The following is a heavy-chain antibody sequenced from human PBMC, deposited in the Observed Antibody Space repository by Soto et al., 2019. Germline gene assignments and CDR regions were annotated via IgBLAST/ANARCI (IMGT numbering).Heavy chain of an antibody. CDR2: ISISSSHT. D-gene: IGHD2-15*01. J-gene: IGHJ6*01. Sequence: VGSLRLSCAASGFIFSDYYMSWIRQAPGKGLEWVSYISISSSHTNYADSVRGRFTISRDNTRNSLYLQMNSLRAEDTAVYYCVRDLVVATGKYHDNGLDVWGQGTTVTVSS. CDR1: GFIFSDYY. CDR3: VRDLVVATGKYHDNGLDV. V-gene: IGHV3-11*06.